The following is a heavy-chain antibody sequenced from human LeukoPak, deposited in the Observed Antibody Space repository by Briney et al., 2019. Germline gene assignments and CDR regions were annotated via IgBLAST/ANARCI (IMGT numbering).Heavy chain of an antibody. CDR3: ARDRLRWPKIDY. V-gene: IGHV4-4*07. CDR1: GGSISSHD. CDR2: IYISGSP. Sequence: SETLSLTCTVSGGSISSHDWTWIRQPAGKGLEWIGRIYISGSPNYNPSLKSRVTMSVDTSKNQFSLKLTSVTAADTAVSYCARDRLRWPKIDYWGQGTLVTVSS. D-gene: IGHD4-23*01. J-gene: IGHJ4*02.